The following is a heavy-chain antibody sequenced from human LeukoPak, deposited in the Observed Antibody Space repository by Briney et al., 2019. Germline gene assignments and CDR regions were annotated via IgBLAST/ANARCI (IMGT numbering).Heavy chain of an antibody. CDR1: GFTFSSYS. V-gene: IGHV3-21*01. CDR2: IPSRSSYI. D-gene: IGHD6-13*01. Sequence: EGSLRLSCAASGFTFSSYSVNWVRQAPGKGLEWVSSIPSRSSYIYYADSVKGRFTISRDNAKNSLYLHMNSLRAEDTAVYYCAREGGGIAAGVYYFDYWGQGTLVTVSS. J-gene: IGHJ4*02. CDR3: AREGGGIAAGVYYFDY.